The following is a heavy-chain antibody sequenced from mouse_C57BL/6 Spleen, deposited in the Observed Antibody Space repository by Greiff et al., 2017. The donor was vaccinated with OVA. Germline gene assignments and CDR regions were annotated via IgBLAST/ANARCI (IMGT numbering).Heavy chain of an antibody. Sequence: VQGVESGPGLVQPSQSLSITCTVSGFSLTSYGVHWVRQSPGKGLEWLGVIWSGGSTDYNAAFISRLSISKDNSKSQVFFKMNSLQADDTAIYYCARPDIYYYGSSYRAMDYWGQGTSVTVSS. V-gene: IGHV2-2*01. D-gene: IGHD1-1*01. CDR1: GFSLTSYG. J-gene: IGHJ4*01. CDR3: ARPDIYYYGSSYRAMDY. CDR2: IWSGGST.